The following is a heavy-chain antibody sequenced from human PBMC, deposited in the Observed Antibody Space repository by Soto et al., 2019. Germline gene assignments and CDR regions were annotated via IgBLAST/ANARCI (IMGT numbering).Heavy chain of an antibody. CDR1: GGSITSYY. Sequence: SETLSLTCTVSGGSITSYYWTWIRQPPGQGLEWIGYISDIGSTSYNPSLTSRVTMLVDTSKKQFSLKLSSVTEAHSAVYFCARSIPDSRGGGMDVWGQGATVTVSS. CDR2: ISDIGST. J-gene: IGHJ6*02. CDR3: ARSIPDSRGGGMDV. V-gene: IGHV4-59*01. D-gene: IGHD3-10*01.